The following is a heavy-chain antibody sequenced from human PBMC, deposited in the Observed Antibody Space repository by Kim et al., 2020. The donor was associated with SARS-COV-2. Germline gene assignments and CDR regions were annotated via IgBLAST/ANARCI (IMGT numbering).Heavy chain of an antibody. V-gene: IGHV4-34*01. CDR3: ARENIVVVPAATAPKAHGFDY. Sequence: SETLSLTCAVYGGSFSGYYWSWIRQPPGKGLEWIGEINHSGSTNYNPSLKSRVTISVDTSKNQFSLKLSSVTAADTAVYYCARENIVVVPAATAPKAHGFDYWGQGTLVTVSS. J-gene: IGHJ4*02. CDR1: GGSFSGYY. D-gene: IGHD2-2*01. CDR2: INHSGST.